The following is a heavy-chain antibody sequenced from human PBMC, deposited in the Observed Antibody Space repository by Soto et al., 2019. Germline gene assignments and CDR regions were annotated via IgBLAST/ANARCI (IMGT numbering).Heavy chain of an antibody. CDR3: AREDIVVVVAEANTGWFEA. CDR1: VYSTSSGYY. CDR2: IYHSGST. D-gene: IGHD2-15*01. J-gene: IGHJ5*02. V-gene: IGHV4-38-2*02. Sequence: SETLSLTCAFSVYSTSSGYYWGWIRQPPGKGLEWIGSIYHSGSTYYNPSLKSRVTISVDTSKNQFSLKLSSVTAADTAVYYCAREDIVVVVAEANTGWFEAWGQGTRVSVSS.